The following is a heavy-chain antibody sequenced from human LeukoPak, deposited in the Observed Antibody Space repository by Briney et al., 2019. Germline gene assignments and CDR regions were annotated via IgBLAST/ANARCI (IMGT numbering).Heavy chain of an antibody. Sequence: ASVKVSCKASGYTSTGYYMHWVRQAPGQGLEWMGWINPNSGGTNYAQKFQGRVTMTRDTSISTAYMELTRLRSDDTAVYYCARDNTGTVPATMFNPLDYWGQGTLVTVSS. J-gene: IGHJ4*02. CDR3: ARDNTGTVPATMFNPLDY. CDR2: INPNSGGT. CDR1: GYTSTGYY. D-gene: IGHD2-2*01. V-gene: IGHV1-2*02.